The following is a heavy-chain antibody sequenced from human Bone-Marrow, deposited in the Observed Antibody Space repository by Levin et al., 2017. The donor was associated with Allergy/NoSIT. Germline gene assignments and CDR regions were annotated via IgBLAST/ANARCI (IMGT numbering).Heavy chain of an antibody. CDR2: ISGSTSTI. D-gene: IGHD2-8*01. V-gene: IGHV3-48*02. CDR3: ARDRLNMLAKVDY. J-gene: IGHJ4*02. CDR1: GFTFNYYG. Sequence: GESLKISCAASGFTFNYYGMNWVRQAPGRGLEWVSYISGSTSTIYYADSVKGRFIISRDNAKNSVYLEMSSLRDEDTAVYYCARDRLNMLAKVDYWGQGTLVTVSS.